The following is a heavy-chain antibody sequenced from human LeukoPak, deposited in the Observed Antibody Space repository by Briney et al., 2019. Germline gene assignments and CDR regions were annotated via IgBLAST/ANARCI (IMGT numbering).Heavy chain of an antibody. CDR1: GFTFSSYS. CDR2: ISSSSSYI. CDR3: ARDGYYHFLSGSPIEYFFDY. D-gene: IGHD3-3*01. Sequence: PGGSLRLSCAASGFTFSSYSMNWVRQAPGKGLEWVSSISSSSSYIYYADSVKGRFTISRDNAKNSLYLQMNSLRAEDTAVYYCARDGYYHFLSGSPIEYFFDYWGQGTLVTVSS. J-gene: IGHJ4*02. V-gene: IGHV3-21*01.